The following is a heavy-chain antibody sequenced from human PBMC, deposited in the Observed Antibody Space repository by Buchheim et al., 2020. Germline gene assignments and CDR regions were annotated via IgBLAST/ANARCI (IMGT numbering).Heavy chain of an antibody. J-gene: IGHJ6*02. CDR2: ISDTGVSP. V-gene: IGHV3-23*01. CDR1: RFTFSSYG. D-gene: IGHD2-21*02. Sequence: EVQLLESGGGLVQPGGSLRLSCAASRFTFSSYGMNWVRQAPGKGLEWVSGISDTGVSPYYTSSVNGRFTISRDNSKNTLYLHMNSLRAEDTALYYCAKAVNFWYSGMDVWGQGTT. CDR3: AKAVNFWYSGMDV.